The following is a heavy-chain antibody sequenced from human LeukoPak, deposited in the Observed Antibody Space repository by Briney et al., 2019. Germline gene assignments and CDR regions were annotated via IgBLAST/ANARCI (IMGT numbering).Heavy chain of an antibody. CDR2: ISYDGSNK. D-gene: IGHD3-3*01. J-gene: IGHJ6*02. Sequence: PGGSLRLSCAAYGFTFSSYAMHWVRQAPGKGLEWVAVISYDGSNKYYADSVKGRFTISRDNSKNTLYLQMNSLRAEDTAVYYCARDHYYDFWSGYYKAYYYYYGMDVWGQGTTVTVSS. CDR3: ARDHYYDFWSGYYKAYYYYYGMDV. CDR1: GFTFSSYA. V-gene: IGHV3-30-3*01.